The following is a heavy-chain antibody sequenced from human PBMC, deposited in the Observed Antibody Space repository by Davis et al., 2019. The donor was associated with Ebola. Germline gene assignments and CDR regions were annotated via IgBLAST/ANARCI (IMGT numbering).Heavy chain of an antibody. Sequence: GGSLRLSCKGSGYSSTNYWIGWVRQTPGKGLEWMGIIYPGDSDTRYSPSFQGQVTISADKSISTAYLQWSSLKASDTAMYYCAKHSDFWTNRGWFDPWSQGTLVTVSS. CDR3: AKHSDFWTNRGWFDP. CDR1: GYSSTNYW. CDR2: IYPGDSDT. D-gene: IGHD3-3*01. J-gene: IGHJ5*02. V-gene: IGHV5-51*01.